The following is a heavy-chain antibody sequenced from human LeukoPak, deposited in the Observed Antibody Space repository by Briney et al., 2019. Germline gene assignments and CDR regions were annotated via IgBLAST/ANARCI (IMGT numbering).Heavy chain of an antibody. J-gene: IGHJ5*02. Sequence: PGGSLRLSCAASGFTFSSYGMHWVRQAPGKGLEWVAVISYDGSNKYYADSVKGRFTISRDNSKNTLYLQMNSLRAEDTAVYYCARDDRAPGYGWFDPWGQGTLVTVSS. D-gene: IGHD5-12*01. CDR3: ARDDRAPGYGWFDP. CDR1: GFTFSSYG. CDR2: ISYDGSNK. V-gene: IGHV3-30*03.